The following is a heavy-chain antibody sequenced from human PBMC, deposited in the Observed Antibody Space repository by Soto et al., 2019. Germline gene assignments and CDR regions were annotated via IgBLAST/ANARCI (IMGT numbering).Heavy chain of an antibody. J-gene: IGHJ4*02. CDR2: IYPGDSDT. D-gene: IGHD1-26*01. Sequence: GESLKISCKGSGYTFTSYWIGWVRQMPGKGLEWMGIIYPGDSDTRYSPSFQGQVTISVDKSINTAYLQRNSLKASDTAIYYCAGFSGGWYYFDYWAQGTLVTVSS. CDR1: GYTFTSYW. CDR3: AGFSGGWYYFDY. V-gene: IGHV5-51*01.